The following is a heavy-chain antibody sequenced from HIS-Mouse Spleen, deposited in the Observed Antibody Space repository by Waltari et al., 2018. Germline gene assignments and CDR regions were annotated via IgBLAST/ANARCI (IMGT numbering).Heavy chain of an antibody. D-gene: IGHD3-3*01. Sequence: QVQLQESGPGLVKPSETLSLTCTVSGGSISSYYWSWIRQPAGKGLEWTGGIYTRGRTNSNPSLKSRGNMSVDTSKNQFSLKLSSVTAADTAVYYCARDFHDFWSGYYGGDKKHDAFDIWGQGTMVTVSS. J-gene: IGHJ3*02. CDR2: IYTRGRT. CDR3: ARDFHDFWSGYYGGDKKHDAFDI. V-gene: IGHV4-4*07. CDR1: GGSISSYY.